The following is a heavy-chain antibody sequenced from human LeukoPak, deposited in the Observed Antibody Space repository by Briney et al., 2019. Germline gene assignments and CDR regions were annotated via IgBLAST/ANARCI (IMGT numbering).Heavy chain of an antibody. J-gene: IGHJ4*02. CDR3: TRREDDTCYSDN. Sequence: GDSLMISCKASGYIFTTYWIAWVRQMPGKGLEWMGIFNPADSDTRYSPSFQGQVTISADKSISTAYLQWSSLKASDSAMYYCTRREDDTCYSDNWGQGTLVTVSS. CDR1: GYIFTTYW. D-gene: IGHD3-9*01. V-gene: IGHV5-51*01. CDR2: FNPADSDT.